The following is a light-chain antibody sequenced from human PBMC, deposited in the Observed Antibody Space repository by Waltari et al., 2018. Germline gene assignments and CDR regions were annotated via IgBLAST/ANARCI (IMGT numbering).Light chain of an antibody. CDR1: QTVGSN. J-gene: IGKJ1*01. CDR3: QQYNDWPQT. CDR2: SAS. Sequence: EIVMTQSPATLSVSSGERANLSCRASQTVGSNLAWYQQKPGQAPRLLIYSASTRDTGIPPRFSGRGSGTEFTLTISSLQSEDFAVYYCQQYNDWPQTFGQGTKVEIK. V-gene: IGKV3-15*01.